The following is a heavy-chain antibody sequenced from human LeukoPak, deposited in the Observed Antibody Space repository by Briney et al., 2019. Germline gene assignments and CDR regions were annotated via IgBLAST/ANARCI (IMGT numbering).Heavy chain of an antibody. Sequence: PGGSLRLSCAASGFTFSSYWMHWVRQAPGKGLVWVSRINTDGSSTSYADSVKGRFTVSRDNSKDTLYLQMNSLRADDTALYYCAIKQFYFENWGQGTLVTVSS. V-gene: IGHV3-74*01. D-gene: IGHD4-11*01. CDR3: AIKQFYFEN. CDR2: INTDGSST. CDR1: GFTFSSYW. J-gene: IGHJ4*02.